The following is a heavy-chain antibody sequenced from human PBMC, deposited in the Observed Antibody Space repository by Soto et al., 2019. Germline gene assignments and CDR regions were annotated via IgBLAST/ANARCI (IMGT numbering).Heavy chain of an antibody. J-gene: IGHJ6*02. V-gene: IGHV1-24*01. CDR1: GYSLTKLS. D-gene: IGHD4-17*01. CDR2: FDPEDGET. Sequence: GASVKVSCKVSGYSLTKLSMYWVRQAPGKGLEWMGGFDPEDGETIYAQKFQGRVTMTEDKTTDTGYMELSSLRSEDTAVYYCATRVTTLGYYYGMDVWGQGTTVTVSS. CDR3: ATRVTTLGYYYGMDV.